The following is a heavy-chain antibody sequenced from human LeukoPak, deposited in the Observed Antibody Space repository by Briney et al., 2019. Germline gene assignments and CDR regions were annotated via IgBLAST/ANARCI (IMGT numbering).Heavy chain of an antibody. CDR2: ISAYNGNT. CDR1: GYTFTSYG. V-gene: IGHV1-18*01. CDR3: ARAPPYCGGDCYVAFDI. D-gene: IGHD2-21*02. Sequence: ASVKVSCKASGYTFTSYGISWVRQAPGQGLEWMGWISAYNGNTNYAQKLQGRVTMTTDTSTSTAYMELRSLRSDDTAVYYCARAPPYCGGDCYVAFDIWGQGTMVTVSS. J-gene: IGHJ3*02.